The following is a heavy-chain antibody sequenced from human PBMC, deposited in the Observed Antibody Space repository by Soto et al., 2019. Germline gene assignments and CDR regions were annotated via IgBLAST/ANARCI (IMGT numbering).Heavy chain of an antibody. CDR2: IYPGDSDT. CDR3: ARRGDLDCTNGVCFPYYYYGMDV. V-gene: IGHV5-51*01. D-gene: IGHD2-8*01. J-gene: IGHJ6*02. Sequence: GESLKISCKGSGYSFTSYWIGWVRQMPGKGLEWMGIIYPGDSDTRYCPSFQGQVTISADKSISTAYLQWSSLKASDTAMYYCARRGDLDCTNGVCFPYYYYGMDVWGQGTTVTVSS. CDR1: GYSFTSYW.